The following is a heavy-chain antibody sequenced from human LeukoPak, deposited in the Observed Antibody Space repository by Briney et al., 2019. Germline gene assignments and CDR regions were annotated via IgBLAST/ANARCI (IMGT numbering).Heavy chain of an antibody. CDR1: GYTFTGYY. J-gene: IGHJ6*02. CDR2: INPNSGGT. D-gene: IGHD3-3*01. CDR3: AREQRFLDPQGGYYGMDV. Sequence: ASVKVSCKASGYTFTGYYVHWVRQAPGQGLEWMGWINPNSGGTNYAQKFQGWVTMTRDTSISTAYMELSRLRSDDTAVYYCAREQRFLDPQGGYYGMDVWGQGTTVTVSS. V-gene: IGHV1-2*04.